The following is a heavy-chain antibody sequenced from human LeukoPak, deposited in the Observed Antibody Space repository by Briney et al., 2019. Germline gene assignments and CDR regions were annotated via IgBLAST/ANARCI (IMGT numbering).Heavy chain of an antibody. D-gene: IGHD4-11*01. Sequence: ASVKVSCKASGGTFSSYAISWVRQAPGQGLEWMGGIIPIFGTANYAQKFQGRVTITADESTSTAYMELSSLRSEDTAVYYCAREGGGVPYSNYGDYWGQGTLVTVSS. CDR1: GGTFSSYA. V-gene: IGHV1-69*13. CDR2: IIPIFGTA. J-gene: IGHJ4*02. CDR3: AREGGGVPYSNYGDY.